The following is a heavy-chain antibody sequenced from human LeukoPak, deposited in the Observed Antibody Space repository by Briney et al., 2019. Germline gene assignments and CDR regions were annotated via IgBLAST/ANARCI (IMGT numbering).Heavy chain of an antibody. CDR2: IGGSGGST. CDR3: AKLGVDTAMVPSIFY. Sequence: GGSLRLSCAASGLTVSSNYMSWVRQAPGKGLEWVSAIGGSGGSTYYADSVKGRFPISRDNSTNTLYLQMNSLRAEDTAVYYCAKLGVDTAMVPSIFYWGQGTLATVSS. D-gene: IGHD5-18*01. CDR1: GLTVSSNY. J-gene: IGHJ4*02. V-gene: IGHV3-23*01.